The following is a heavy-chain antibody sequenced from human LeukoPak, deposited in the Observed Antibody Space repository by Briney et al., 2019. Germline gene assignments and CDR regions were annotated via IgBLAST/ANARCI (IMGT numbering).Heavy chain of an antibody. D-gene: IGHD3-9*01. CDR1: GYTFTGYY. CDR3: ATDSDILTGYFVQ. J-gene: IGHJ4*02. CDR2: INPNSGGT. V-gene: IGHV1-2*02. Sequence: ASVKVSCKASGYTFTGYYMHWVRQAPGQGLEWMGWINPNSGGTNYAQKFQGRVTMTRDTSISTAYMELSRLRSDDTAVYYCATDSDILTGYFVQWGQGTQVTVSS.